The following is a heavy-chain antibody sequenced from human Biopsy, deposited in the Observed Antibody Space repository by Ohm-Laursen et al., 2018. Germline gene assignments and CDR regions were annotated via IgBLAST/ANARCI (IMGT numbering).Heavy chain of an antibody. J-gene: IGHJ6*02. CDR3: ARATNSTGWPYYYFYGMDV. Sequence: GTLSLTCTVSGGSISSDYWSWIRQTPGKELEWIGYIYYSGSTNYNPSLKSRVTISVDTSKNQFSLRLNSVTAADTAVYYCARATNSTGWPYYYFYGMDVWGQGTTVTVSS. D-gene: IGHD2/OR15-2a*01. V-gene: IGHV4-59*01. CDR1: GGSISSDY. CDR2: IYYSGST.